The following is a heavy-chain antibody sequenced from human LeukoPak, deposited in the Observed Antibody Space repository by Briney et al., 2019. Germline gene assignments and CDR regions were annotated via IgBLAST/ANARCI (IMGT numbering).Heavy chain of an antibody. J-gene: IGHJ5*02. D-gene: IGHD2-2*02. CDR3: ARYYCRSTSCYSRPNWFDP. Sequence: SSQTLSLTCAVSGGSISSGGYSWSWIRQPPGKGLEWIGYIYHSGSTYYNPSLKSRVTISVDRSKNQFSLKLSSVTAADTAVYYCARYYCRSTSCYSRPNWFDPWGQGTLVTVSS. CDR2: IYHSGST. V-gene: IGHV4-30-2*01. CDR1: GGSISSGGYS.